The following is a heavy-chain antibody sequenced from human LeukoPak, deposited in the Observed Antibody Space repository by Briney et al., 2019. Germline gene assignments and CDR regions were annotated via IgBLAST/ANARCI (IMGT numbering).Heavy chain of an antibody. J-gene: IGHJ3*02. D-gene: IGHD6-19*01. V-gene: IGHV1-18*01. CDR3: AGESAVAGTHAFDI. Sequence: ASVKVSCKASGYTFTSYGISWVRQAPGQGLEWMGWISAYNGNTNYAQKLQGRVTMTTDTSTSTAYMELRSLRSDDTAVYYCAGESAVAGTHAFDIWGQGTMVTVSS. CDR1: GYTFTSYG. CDR2: ISAYNGNT.